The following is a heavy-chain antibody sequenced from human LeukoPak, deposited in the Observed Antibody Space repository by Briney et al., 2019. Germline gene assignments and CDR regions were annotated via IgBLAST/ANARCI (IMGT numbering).Heavy chain of an antibody. CDR3: ASLGFDPDY. D-gene: IGHD3-9*01. J-gene: IGHJ4*02. V-gene: IGHV3-48*01. CDR1: GFTFSSYS. Sequence: PGGSLRLSCAASGFTFSSYSMIWVRQAPGKGLEWISYISRSTTVMNYADSVRGRFTISRDNAKKSLYLEMNSLRAEDTAVYYCASLGFDPDYWGQGTLVTVSS. CDR2: ISRSTTVM.